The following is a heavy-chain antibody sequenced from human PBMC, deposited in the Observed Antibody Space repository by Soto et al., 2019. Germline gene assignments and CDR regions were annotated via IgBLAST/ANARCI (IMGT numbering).Heavy chain of an antibody. CDR3: AKAGRPYYDLWSENRFDP. V-gene: IGHV3-23*01. J-gene: IGHJ5*02. CDR2: ISGSGGAT. Sequence: GGSLRLSCAASGFTFSSYAMTWVRQAPGKGLEWVSSISGSGGATYYADPVKGRFTISRDDSKSTLYLQMNSLRAEDTALYYCAKAGRPYYDLWSENRFDPWGQGTLVTVSS. D-gene: IGHD3-3*01. CDR1: GFTFSSYA.